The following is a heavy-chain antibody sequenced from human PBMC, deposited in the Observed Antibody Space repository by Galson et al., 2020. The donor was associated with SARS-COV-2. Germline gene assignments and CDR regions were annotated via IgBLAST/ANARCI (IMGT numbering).Heavy chain of an antibody. CDR2: IDWDEDK. V-gene: IGHV2-70*01. CDR1: GFSLSTSGMC. D-gene: IGHD3-10*01. CDR3: ARMLGGFGEIGDVSYYGRDV. J-gene: IGHJ6*02. Sequence: SGPTLVKPTQTLTLTCTFSGFSLSTSGMCVSWIRQPPGKALEWLALIDWDEDKYYSTSLKTRLTISKDTSKNQVVLTMTNMDPVDTATYYCARMLGGFGEIGDVSYYGRDVWGQGTTGTVSS.